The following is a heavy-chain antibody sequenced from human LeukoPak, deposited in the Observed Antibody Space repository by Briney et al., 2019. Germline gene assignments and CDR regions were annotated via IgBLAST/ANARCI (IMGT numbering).Heavy chain of an antibody. J-gene: IGHJ4*02. CDR2: IIPIFGTA. CDR1: GGTFSSYA. V-gene: IGHV1-69*13. Sequence: ASGKVSCKASGGTFSSYAISWVRQAPGQGLEWMGGIIPIFGTANYAQKLQGRVTITADESTSTAYMELSSLRSEDTAVYYCASVGPDGYSYASFDYWGQGTLVTASS. D-gene: IGHD5-18*01. CDR3: ASVGPDGYSYASFDY.